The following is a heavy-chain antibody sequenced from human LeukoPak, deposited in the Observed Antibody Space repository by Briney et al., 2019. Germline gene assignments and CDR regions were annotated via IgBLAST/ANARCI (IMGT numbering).Heavy chain of an antibody. V-gene: IGHV3-15*01. CDR1: GFDFNDAW. Sequence: GGSLRLSCAAFGFDFNDAWMSWVRQAPGKGLEWGGRIKSKTDGGTIDVAAPGQGRFFVSRDDSKNTLHLQMNSLRTEDTAVYYCSPLATGHYGVDVWGPGTTVIVSS. CDR2: IKSKTDGGTI. CDR3: SPLATGHYGVDV. D-gene: IGHD5-12*01. J-gene: IGHJ6*02.